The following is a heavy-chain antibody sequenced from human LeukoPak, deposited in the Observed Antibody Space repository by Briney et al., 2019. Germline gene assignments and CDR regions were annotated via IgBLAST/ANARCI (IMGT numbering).Heavy chain of an antibody. CDR2: IIPILGIA. Sequence: ASVKVSCKASGGTFSSYAISWVRQAPGQGLEWMGRIIPILGIANYAQKLQGRVTITADKSTSTAYMELSSLRSEDTAVYYCAREDSYAAAFDYWGQGTLVTVSS. V-gene: IGHV1-69*04. D-gene: IGHD5-18*01. J-gene: IGHJ4*02. CDR1: GGTFSSYA. CDR3: AREDSYAAAFDY.